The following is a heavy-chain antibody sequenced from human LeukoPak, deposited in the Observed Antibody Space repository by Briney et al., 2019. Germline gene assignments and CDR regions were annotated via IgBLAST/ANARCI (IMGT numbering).Heavy chain of an antibody. CDR2: IYSGGST. V-gene: IGHV3-53*01. J-gene: IGHJ5*02. CDR1: GFTVSSNY. CDR3: ARDRRGATENWFDP. Sequence: PGGSLRLSCAASGFTVSSNYMSWVRQAPGKGLEWVSVIYSGGSTYYADSVKGRFTISRDNSKNTLYLQMNSLRAEDTAVYYCARDRRGATENWFDPWGQGTLVTVSS. D-gene: IGHD1-26*01.